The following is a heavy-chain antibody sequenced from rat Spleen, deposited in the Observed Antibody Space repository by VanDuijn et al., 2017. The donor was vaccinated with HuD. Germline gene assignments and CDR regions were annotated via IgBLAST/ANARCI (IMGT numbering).Heavy chain of an antibody. CDR3: ARHGRGDRTYYYVMDS. Sequence: EVQLVESGGGLVQPGGSLKLSCAASGFTFSDYNMAWVRQSPKKGLEWVATIIYDGRSTFYLDSVRARFTMSIDNAKIILYLQMESLQSEDTATYYCARHGRGDRTYYYVMDSWGQGVSVTVSS. J-gene: IGHJ4*01. CDR2: IIYDGRST. CDR1: GFTFSDYN. V-gene: IGHV5-7*01. D-gene: IGHD4-3*01.